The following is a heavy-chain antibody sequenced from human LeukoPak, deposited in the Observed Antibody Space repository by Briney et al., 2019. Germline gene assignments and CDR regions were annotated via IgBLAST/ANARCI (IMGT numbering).Heavy chain of an antibody. CDR1: GFTFSTYW. J-gene: IGHJ2*01. Sequence: PGGSLRLSCAASGFTFSTYWMSWVRQAPGKGLEWVANIKEDGSERYHVDSVKGRFTISRDNAKNSLYLQMTSLRAEDTAVYYCARDGKADYYGSGNPPRYWYFDLWGRGTLVTVSS. V-gene: IGHV3-7*01. D-gene: IGHD3-10*01. CDR3: ARDGKADYYGSGNPPRYWYFDL. CDR2: IKEDGSER.